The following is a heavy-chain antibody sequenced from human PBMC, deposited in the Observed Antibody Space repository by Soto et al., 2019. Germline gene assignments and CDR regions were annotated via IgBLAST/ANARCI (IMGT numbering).Heavy chain of an antibody. CDR2: FSGSGGNI. Sequence: GGSLRLSCVASGFAFSTHAMSWVRQAPGKGLEWVSTFSGSGGNIYYAESVKGRLTISRDDSKNTLYLQMNSLRVEDTAVYYCAKDPPWTVGPLAMDVWGQGTTVTVS. D-gene: IGHD2-2*01. V-gene: IGHV3-23*01. CDR1: GFAFSTHA. J-gene: IGHJ6*02. CDR3: AKDPPWTVGPLAMDV.